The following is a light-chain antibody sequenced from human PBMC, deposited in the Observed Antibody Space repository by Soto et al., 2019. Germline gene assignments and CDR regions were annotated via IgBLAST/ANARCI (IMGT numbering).Light chain of an antibody. CDR2: DAS. J-gene: IGKJ3*01. V-gene: IGKV1-33*01. CDR1: QDISNF. CDR3: QQYENLPFT. Sequence: DIQMTQSPSSLSASVGDRVTITCQASQDISNFLNWYQQKPGKAPKLLIYDASNLETGVPSRFSGSGSGTDFTFTISSLQPEDIETYYCQQYENLPFTFGPGTKVDIQ.